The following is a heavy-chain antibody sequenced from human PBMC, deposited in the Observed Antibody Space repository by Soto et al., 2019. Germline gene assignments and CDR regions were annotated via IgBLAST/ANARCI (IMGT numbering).Heavy chain of an antibody. CDR2: INPNSGGT. J-gene: IGHJ4*02. CDR3: ARVGSSGYYSVDY. Sequence: APLNGYWKSAGYTFSVYYMHWGRQNPGQGLEWMGWINPNSGGTNYAQKFQGWVTMTRDTSISTAYMELSSLKASDTAMYYCARVGSSGYYSVDYWGQGTLGTVSS. CDR1: GYTFSVYY. V-gene: IGHV1-2*04. D-gene: IGHD3-22*01.